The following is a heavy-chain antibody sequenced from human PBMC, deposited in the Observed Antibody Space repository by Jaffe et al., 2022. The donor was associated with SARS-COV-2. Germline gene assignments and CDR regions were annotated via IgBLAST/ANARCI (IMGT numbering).Heavy chain of an antibody. CDR3: AKGGQILDFRSGYYAES. Sequence: QVQLVEAGGGVVQPGKSLRLSCAASGFTFNNYAMHWVRQAPGKGLEWVAMISYEGSKRFYGESVRGRFTISRDSSKNTVYLQMNSLAADDTAVYYCAKGGQILDFRSGYYAESWGHGALVSVSS. CDR2: ISYEGSKR. CDR1: GFTFNNYA. D-gene: IGHD3-3*01. V-gene: IGHV3-30*04. J-gene: IGHJ5*01.